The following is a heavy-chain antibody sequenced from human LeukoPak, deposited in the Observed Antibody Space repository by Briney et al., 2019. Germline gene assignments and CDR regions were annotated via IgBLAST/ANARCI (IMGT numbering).Heavy chain of an antibody. D-gene: IGHD5-18*01. CDR3: ARRWIQLWFDY. Sequence: SETLSLTCTVAGGSISSGSYYWSWIRQPAGKGLEWIGRIYTSGSTNYNPSLKSRVTMSVDTSKNQFSLKLSSVTAADTAVYYCARRWIQLWFDYWGQGTLVTVSS. V-gene: IGHV4-61*02. J-gene: IGHJ4*02. CDR2: IYTSGST. CDR1: GGSISSGSYY.